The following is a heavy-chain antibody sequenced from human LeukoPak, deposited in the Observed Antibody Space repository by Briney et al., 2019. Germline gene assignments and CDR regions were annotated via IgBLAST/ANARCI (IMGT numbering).Heavy chain of an antibody. CDR2: IYYSGST. V-gene: IGHV4-39*07. D-gene: IGHD4-11*01. CDR3: AGTTRSLRDAFDI. Sequence: SETLSLTCTVSGGSISSSSYYWGWIRQPPGKGLEWIGSIYYSGSTYYNPSLKSRVTISVDTSKNQFSLTLSSVTAADTAVYYCAGTTRSLRDAFDIWGQGTLVTVSS. J-gene: IGHJ4*02. CDR1: GGSISSSSYY.